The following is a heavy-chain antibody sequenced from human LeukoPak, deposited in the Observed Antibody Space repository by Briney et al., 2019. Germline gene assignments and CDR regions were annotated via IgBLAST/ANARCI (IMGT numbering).Heavy chain of an antibody. D-gene: IGHD4-23*01. Sequence: SETLSLTCGVSGYSISNGYYCGWVRQPPGKGLEWIGNSYHSGTSYYNPSLKSRVSISVDTSKNQFSLNLRSVTAADTAVYYCARKYGSNAGYFDYWGRGALVTVSS. CDR1: GYSISNGYY. J-gene: IGHJ4*02. CDR2: SYHSGTS. CDR3: ARKYGSNAGYFDY. V-gene: IGHV4-38-2*01.